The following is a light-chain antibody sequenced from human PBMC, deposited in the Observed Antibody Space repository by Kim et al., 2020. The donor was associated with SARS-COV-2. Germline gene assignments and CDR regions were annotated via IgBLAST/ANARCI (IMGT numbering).Light chain of an antibody. Sequence: ASIGDRVTITCRASQDIICFLVWYQQKPGKAPKHLIYDASTLQSGVPSMFSGSGSGTEFTLTISSLQPEDFATYYCLQHNGYPLTFGRGTQVDIK. J-gene: IGKJ3*01. V-gene: IGKV1-17*01. CDR3: LQHNGYPLT. CDR2: DAS. CDR1: QDIICF.